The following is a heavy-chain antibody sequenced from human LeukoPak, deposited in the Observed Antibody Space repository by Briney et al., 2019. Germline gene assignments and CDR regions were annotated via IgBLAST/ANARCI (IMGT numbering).Heavy chain of an antibody. CDR2: IYYSGST. CDR3: ARDVLGSTYYYYSMDV. J-gene: IGHJ6*02. CDR1: GGSISSYY. V-gene: IGHV4-59*01. D-gene: IGHD3-10*02. Sequence: SETLSLTCTVSGGSISSYYWSWIRQPPGKGLEWIGYIYYSGSTNYNPSLKSRVTISVDTSKNQFSLKLRSVTAADTAVYYCARDVLGSTYYYYSMDVWGQGTTVTVSS.